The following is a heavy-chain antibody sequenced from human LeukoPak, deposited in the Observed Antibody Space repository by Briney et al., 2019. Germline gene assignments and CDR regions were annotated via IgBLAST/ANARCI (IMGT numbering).Heavy chain of an antibody. CDR1: GYSISSGYY. J-gene: IGHJ4*02. CDR2: IYHSGST. Sequence: PSETLSLTCTVTGYSISSGYYWGWIRQPPGKGLEWIGSIYHSGSTCYNPSLKSRFTISVDTSKNQFSLKLSSVTAADTAVYYCASLTGISDYWGQGTLVTISS. V-gene: IGHV4-38-2*02. CDR3: ASLTGISDY. D-gene: IGHD1-20*01.